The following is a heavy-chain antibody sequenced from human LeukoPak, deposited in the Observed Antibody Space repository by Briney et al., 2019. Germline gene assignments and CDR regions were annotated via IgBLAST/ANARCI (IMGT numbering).Heavy chain of an antibody. Sequence: SETLSLTCAVYGGSFSGYDWSWIRQPPGKGLEWIGEINHSGSTNYNPSLKSRVTISVDTSKNQFSLKLSSVTAADTAVYYCARGFYGTSSWGQGTLVTVSS. CDR2: INHSGST. CDR3: ARGFYGTSS. CDR1: GGSFSGYD. D-gene: IGHD2-2*01. J-gene: IGHJ5*02. V-gene: IGHV4-34*01.